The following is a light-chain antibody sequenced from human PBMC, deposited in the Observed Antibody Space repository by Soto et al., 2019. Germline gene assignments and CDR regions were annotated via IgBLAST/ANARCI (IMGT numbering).Light chain of an antibody. Sequence: DIVMTQTPLSLSVTPGQPASISCKSSQSLLHSDGKTYLYWYLQKAGQPPQLLIYEVSTRVSGVPDRFSGSGSGTDFTLEISRVETDDVGIYYCMQSTQLPPTFGQGTRLEIK. CDR2: EVS. J-gene: IGKJ5*01. CDR1: QSLLHSDGKTY. V-gene: IGKV2D-29*01. CDR3: MQSTQLPPT.